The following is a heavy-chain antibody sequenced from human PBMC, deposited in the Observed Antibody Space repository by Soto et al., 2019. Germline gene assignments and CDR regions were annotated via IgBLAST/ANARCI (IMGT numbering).Heavy chain of an antibody. V-gene: IGHV1-69*01. D-gene: IGHD2-2*01. CDR3: ARDRYCSSTSCYSGYNWFDP. Sequence: ASVEVSCKDSGYTITSYGISWVRQAHGQGLEWMGGIIPIFGTANYAQKFQGRVTITADESTSTAYMELSSLRSEDTAVYYCARDRYCSSTSCYSGYNWFDPWGQGTLVTVSS. J-gene: IGHJ5*02. CDR2: IIPIFGTA. CDR1: GYTITSYG.